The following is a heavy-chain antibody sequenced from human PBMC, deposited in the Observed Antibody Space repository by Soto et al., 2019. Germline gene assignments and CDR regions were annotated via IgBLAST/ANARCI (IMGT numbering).Heavy chain of an antibody. CDR2: IRRIAYGGTT. CDR1: GFNFAAYT. CDR3: SRSLAIDFVS. V-gene: IGHV3-49*04. J-gene: IGHJ4*02. Sequence: PGGSLRLSCSASGFNFAAYTMSWVRLTPGKGLEWVGFIRRIAYGGTTDYAASVKGRFTISRDDSRKIVYLQMSRLKIEDTAFYYCSRSLAIDFVSWGQGTLVTVSS.